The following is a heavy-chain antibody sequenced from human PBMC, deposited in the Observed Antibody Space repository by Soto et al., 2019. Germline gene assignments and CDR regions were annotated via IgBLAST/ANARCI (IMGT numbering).Heavy chain of an antibody. J-gene: IGHJ4*02. CDR2: ISYDGSNK. V-gene: IGHV3-30-3*01. Sequence: QVQLVESGGGVVQPGRSLRLSCAASGFTFSSYAMHWVRQAPGKGLEWVAVISYDGSNKYYADSVKGRFTISRDNSKNTLYLQMNSLRAEDTAVYYCARGQYSLDYWGQGTLVTVSS. CDR1: GFTFSSYA. D-gene: IGHD6-6*01. CDR3: ARGQYSLDY.